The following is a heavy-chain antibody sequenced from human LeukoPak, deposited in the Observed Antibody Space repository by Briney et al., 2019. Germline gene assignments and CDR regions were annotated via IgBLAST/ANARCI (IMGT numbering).Heavy chain of an antibody. CDR1: GFSFNGYG. CDR3: AREAPGVSGYLSSRPEKRATGFDT. CDR2: ISSDGSGK. Sequence: GGSLRLSCLASGFSFNGYGMHWVRQAPGKGLEWVSLISSDGSGKYYADSVKGRFTISRDMSKNTMYVQMNSLRSEDTAIYYCAREAPGVSGYLSSRPEKRATGFDTWGQGTMVIVSS. J-gene: IGHJ3*02. D-gene: IGHD5-12*01. V-gene: IGHV3-30-3*01.